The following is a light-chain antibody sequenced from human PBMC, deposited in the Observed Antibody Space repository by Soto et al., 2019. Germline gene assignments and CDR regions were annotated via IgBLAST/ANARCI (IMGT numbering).Light chain of an antibody. J-gene: IGKJ1*01. CDR1: QTINNW. V-gene: IGKV1-5*01. CDR2: HAS. Sequence: DIQMTQSPSTLSASIGDRVTITCRASQTINNWLAWYQQKPGKAPNLLIYHASNLETGVPSRFSGSAFGTEFTLTISSLQPDDFATYYCQHYNSYPWTFAKGPRWIS. CDR3: QHYNSYPWT.